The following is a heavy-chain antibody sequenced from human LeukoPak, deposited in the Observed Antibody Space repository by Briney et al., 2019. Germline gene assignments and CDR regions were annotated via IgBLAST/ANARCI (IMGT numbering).Heavy chain of an antibody. CDR3: GRAGPVTKDHFIDV. Sequence: GGSLRLSCAVSGFTVSNNYMNWARQSPGKGLERVANIYLDGSRAYYVDSVKGRFTISRDNAKNSLFLQMNSLSAEDTAVYYCGRAGPVTKDHFIDVWGKGTTVTVSS. V-gene: IGHV3-7*01. J-gene: IGHJ6*03. CDR2: IYLDGSRA. D-gene: IGHD2-2*01. CDR1: GFTVSNNY.